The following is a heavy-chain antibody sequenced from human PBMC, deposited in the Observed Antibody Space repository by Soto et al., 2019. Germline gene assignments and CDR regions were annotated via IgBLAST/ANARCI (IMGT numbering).Heavy chain of an antibody. CDR3: ARDPPRITGSFDY. Sequence: GGSLRFSCAASGFTFSSYAMHWVRQAPGKGLEWVAVISYDGSNKYYADSVKGRFTISRDNSKNTLYLQMNSLRAEDTAVYYCARDPPRITGSFDYWGQGTLVTVSS. D-gene: IGHD1-20*01. V-gene: IGHV3-30-3*01. J-gene: IGHJ4*02. CDR1: GFTFSSYA. CDR2: ISYDGSNK.